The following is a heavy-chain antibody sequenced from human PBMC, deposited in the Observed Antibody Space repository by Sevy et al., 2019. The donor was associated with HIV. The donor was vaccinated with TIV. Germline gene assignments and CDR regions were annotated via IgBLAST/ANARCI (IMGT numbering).Heavy chain of an antibody. D-gene: IGHD1-26*01. CDR3: ARSWELLEFFDF. J-gene: IGHJ4*02. CDR1: GFTFTDYS. V-gene: IGHV3-21*06. CDR2: ISSSGNYI. Sequence: GGSLRLSCAASGFTFTDYSMTWVRQAPGKGLEWVSSISSSGNYIYYADSVKGRFSISRDNAKNSLFLQMNSLRAEDTAVDYCARSWELLEFFDFWGQGTLVTVSS.